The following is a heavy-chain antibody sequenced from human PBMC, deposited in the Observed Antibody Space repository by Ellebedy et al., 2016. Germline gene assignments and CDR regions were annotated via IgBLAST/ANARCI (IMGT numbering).Heavy chain of an antibody. Sequence: ESLKISXAASGFTFSSYSMNWVRQAPGKGLEWIGEINHSGSTNYNPSLKSRVTISVDTSKNQFSLKLSSVTAADTAVYYCARKGRYCSSTSCYTRGYYYYYMDVWGKGTTVTVSS. CDR2: INHSGST. CDR3: ARKGRYCSSTSCYTRGYYYYYMDV. CDR1: GFTFSSYS. J-gene: IGHJ6*03. D-gene: IGHD2-2*02. V-gene: IGHV4-34*01.